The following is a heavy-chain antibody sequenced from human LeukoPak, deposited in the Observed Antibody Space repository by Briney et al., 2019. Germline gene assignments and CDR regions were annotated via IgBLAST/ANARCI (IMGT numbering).Heavy chain of an antibody. J-gene: IGHJ4*02. CDR2: IHHSGDT. CDR1: GDSISRDKW. Sequence: PSGTLSLTCTVSGDSISRDKWWCWVRQSARKGLEWIGEIHHSGDTNYNPSLKSRVTISIDKSENQFSLTLNSMTAADTAIYYCATSRVSIWYYDHWGQGSLVTVSS. D-gene: IGHD3-10*01. V-gene: IGHV4-4*02. CDR3: ATSRVSIWYYDH.